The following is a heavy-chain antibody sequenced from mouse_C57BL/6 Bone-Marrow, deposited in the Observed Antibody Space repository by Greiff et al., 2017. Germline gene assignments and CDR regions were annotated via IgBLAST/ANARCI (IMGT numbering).Heavy chain of an antibody. J-gene: IGHJ2*01. CDR1: GFNIKDDY. CDR3: TPTGYYFDY. D-gene: IGHD4-1*02. Sequence: EVQLQQSGAELVWPGASVKLSCTASGFNIKDDYMHWVKQRPEQGLEWIGWIDPENGDTEYASKFQGKATITADTSSNTAYLQLSSLTSEDTAVYYCTPTGYYFDYWGQGTTLTVPS. CDR2: IDPENGDT. V-gene: IGHV14-4*01.